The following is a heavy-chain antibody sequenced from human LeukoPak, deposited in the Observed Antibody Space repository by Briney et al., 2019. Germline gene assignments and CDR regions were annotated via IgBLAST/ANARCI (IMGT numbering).Heavy chain of an antibody. CDR3: ARLSRVEKAGAYDLQSLDV. Sequence: SSETLSLTCTVSGGSINGFSWTWIRQPPGKGLELIGCVYYSGTTDSNPSLRSRVTMSTDTSNNQFSLKLRSVTAADTAKYYCARLSRVEKAGAYDLQSLDVWGQGTTVTDSS. CDR1: GGSINGFS. J-gene: IGHJ6*02. CDR2: VYYSGTT. V-gene: IGHV4-59*13. D-gene: IGHD5-18*01.